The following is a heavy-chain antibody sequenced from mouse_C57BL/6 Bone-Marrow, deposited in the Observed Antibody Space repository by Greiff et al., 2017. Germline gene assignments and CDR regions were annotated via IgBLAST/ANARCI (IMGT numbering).Heavy chain of an antibody. CDR3: ARRRFSTTVNYFDY. D-gene: IGHD1-1*01. Sequence: VQLQQPGAELVRPGASVKLSCKASGYTFTSYWMHWVKQRPGQGLEWIGVIDPSDSYTNYNQKFKGKATLTVEKSSSTAYMLLSSLTSEDSAVYYCARRRFSTTVNYFDYWGQGTTLTVSS. CDR2: IDPSDSYT. CDR1: GYTFTSYW. J-gene: IGHJ2*01. V-gene: IGHV1-59*01.